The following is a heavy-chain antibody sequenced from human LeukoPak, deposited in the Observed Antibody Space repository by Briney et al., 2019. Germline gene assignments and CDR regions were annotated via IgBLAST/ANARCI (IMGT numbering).Heavy chain of an antibody. J-gene: IGHJ5*02. Sequence: ASVKVSCKVSGGTFSNYAISWVRQAPGQGLEWMGGIIPNFEIAKFAQKFQGRVTITADESTNTAYMELSSLRSEDTAVYYCARDSLYASTTVTTGWFDPWGQGTLVTVSS. CDR2: IIPNFEIA. CDR1: GGTFSNYA. D-gene: IGHD4-17*01. CDR3: ARDSLYASTTVTTGWFDP. V-gene: IGHV1-69*13.